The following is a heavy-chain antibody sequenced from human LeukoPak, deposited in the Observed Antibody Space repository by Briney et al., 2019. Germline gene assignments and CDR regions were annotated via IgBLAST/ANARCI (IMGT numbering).Heavy chain of an antibody. CDR3: AREQLHYYDSSGSLDY. J-gene: IGHJ4*02. V-gene: IGHV4-30-2*01. CDR1: GFTFSSYW. Sequence: LRLSCAASGFTFSSYWMSWIRQPPGKGLEWIGYIYHSGSTYYNPSLKSRVTISVDRSKNQFSLKLSSVTAADTAVYYCAREQLHYYDSSGSLDYWGQGTLVTVSS. CDR2: IYHSGST. D-gene: IGHD3-22*01.